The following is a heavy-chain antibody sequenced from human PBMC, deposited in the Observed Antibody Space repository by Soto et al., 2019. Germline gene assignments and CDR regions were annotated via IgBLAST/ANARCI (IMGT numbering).Heavy chain of an antibody. Sequence: QVQLVQSGAEVKKPGSSVKVSCKASGGTFSPYTINWVRQAPGQGLEWMGRIIPFHGVTNYAQKFQARIPITADKSTSTAYMELRGLRYEATYMYYCTRVWESTVSTWSFGGFWGRGTLVTVSS. D-gene: IGHD3-10*01. CDR1: GGTFSPYT. CDR2: IIPFHGVT. CDR3: TRVWESTVSTWSFGGF. V-gene: IGHV1-69*02. J-gene: IGHJ4*02.